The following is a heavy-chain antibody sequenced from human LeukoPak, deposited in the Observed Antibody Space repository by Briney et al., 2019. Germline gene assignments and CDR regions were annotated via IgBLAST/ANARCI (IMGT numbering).Heavy chain of an antibody. J-gene: IGHJ6*03. V-gene: IGHV3-53*01. CDR2: IYSGGST. CDR3: ARAPRDTNLYYYYYYIDV. Sequence: GGSLRLSCAASGFTVSSNYMSWVRQAPGKGLEWVSVIYSGGSTYYADSVKGRFTISRDNSKNTLYLQMNSLRAEDTAVYYCARAPRDTNLYYYYYYIDVWGKGTTVTISS. D-gene: IGHD2-8*01. CDR1: GFTVSSNY.